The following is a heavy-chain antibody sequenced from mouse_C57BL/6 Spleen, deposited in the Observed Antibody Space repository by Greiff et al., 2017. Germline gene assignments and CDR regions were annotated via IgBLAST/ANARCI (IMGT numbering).Heavy chain of an antibody. J-gene: IGHJ3*01. CDR2: IYPGDGDT. CDR1: GYAFSSYW. D-gene: IGHD2-4*01. Sequence: VQLQQSGAELVKPGASVKISCKASGYAFSSYWMNWVKQRPGKGLEWIGQIYPGDGDTNYNGKFKGKATLTADKSSSTAYMQLSSLTSGDSAVYFCARLDYDGNLLDWGQGTLVTVSA. V-gene: IGHV1-80*01. CDR3: ARLDYDGNLLD.